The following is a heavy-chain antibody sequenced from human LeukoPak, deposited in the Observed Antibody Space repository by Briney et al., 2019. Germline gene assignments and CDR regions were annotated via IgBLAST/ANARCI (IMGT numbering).Heavy chain of an antibody. CDR2: INHSGST. J-gene: IGHJ4*02. V-gene: IGHV4-34*01. CDR1: GGSFGGYY. CDR3: ARGIQLLR. Sequence: SETLSLTCAVYGGSFGGYYWSWIRQPPGKGLEWIGEINHSGSTNYNPSLKSRVTISVDTSKNKFSLKLSSVTAADTAVYYCARGIQLLRWGQGTLVTVSS. D-gene: IGHD5-18*01.